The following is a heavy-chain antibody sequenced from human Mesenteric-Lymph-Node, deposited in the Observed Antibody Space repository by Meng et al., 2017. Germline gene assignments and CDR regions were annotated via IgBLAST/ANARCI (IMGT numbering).Heavy chain of an antibody. Sequence: QAQRLQAGGEVNKPGASVKVSCKASGYTFTNYGITWVRQAPGQGLEWMGWISAYNGNTNYAQTLQGRLTMTTDTSTSTAYMELRSPRSDDTAVYYCARVEVGITSGDYWGQGTLVTVSS. CDR2: ISAYNGNT. CDR1: GYTFTNYG. CDR3: ARVEVGITSGDY. V-gene: IGHV1-18*01. J-gene: IGHJ4*02. D-gene: IGHD1-26*01.